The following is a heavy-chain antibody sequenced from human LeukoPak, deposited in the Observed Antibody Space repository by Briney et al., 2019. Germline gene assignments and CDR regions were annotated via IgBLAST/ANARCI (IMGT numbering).Heavy chain of an antibody. Sequence: GASVKVSCKASGYTFTSYGISWVRQAPGQGLEWMGWISAYNGNTNYAQKLQGRVTMTTDTSTSTAYMELRSLRSDDTAVYYCARALTGDQLWFSYNWFDPWGQGTLVTVSS. CDR2: ISAYNGNT. J-gene: IGHJ5*02. D-gene: IGHD5-18*01. V-gene: IGHV1-18*01. CDR1: GYTFTSYG. CDR3: ARALTGDQLWFSYNWFDP.